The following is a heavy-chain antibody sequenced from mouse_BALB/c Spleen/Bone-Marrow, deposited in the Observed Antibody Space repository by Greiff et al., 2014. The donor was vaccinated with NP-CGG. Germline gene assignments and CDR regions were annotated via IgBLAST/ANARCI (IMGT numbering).Heavy chain of an antibody. CDR2: IDPANGIT. Sequence: EVQLQQSGAELVKPGASVKLSCTASGFNIKDTFMHWMKQRPEQGLEWNGRIDPANGITKYDPKFQGKATITTDTSSNTAYLQLNSLTCGDTAVYYCASSGNYEGGAMDYWGQGTSVTVSS. J-gene: IGHJ4*01. D-gene: IGHD2-1*01. CDR1: GFNIKDTF. CDR3: ASSGNYEGGAMDY. V-gene: IGHV14-3*02.